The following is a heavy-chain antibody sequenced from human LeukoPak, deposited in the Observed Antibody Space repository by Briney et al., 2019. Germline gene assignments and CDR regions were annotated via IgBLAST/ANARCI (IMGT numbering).Heavy chain of an antibody. V-gene: IGHV3-7*04. J-gene: IGHJ4*02. CDR1: GFTFSSYW. Sequence: AGGSLRLSCAASGFTFSSYWMSWVRQAPGKGLEWVANIKQDGSEKYYVDSVKGRFTISRDNAKSSLYLQMNSLRAEDTAVYYCVRGFCSSTSCLRRLDYWGQGTLVTVSS. D-gene: IGHD2-2*01. CDR2: IKQDGSEK. CDR3: VRGFCSSTSCLRRLDY.